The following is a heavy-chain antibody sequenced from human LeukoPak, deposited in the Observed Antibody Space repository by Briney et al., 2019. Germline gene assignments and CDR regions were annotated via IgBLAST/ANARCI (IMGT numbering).Heavy chain of an antibody. CDR2: IYYSVDT. CDR3: ARHANSCDSTTYYYPFDY. J-gene: IGHJ4*02. Sequence: SETLSLTCTVSGGSIINSNYYWAWIRQPPGKGLEWFANIYYSVDTYYNPSLKSLVTISVDTSKNQYSLGLSSVTAADTAVYYCARHANSCDSTTYYYPFDYWGRGTLVTVSS. D-gene: IGHD2/OR15-2a*01. V-gene: IGHV4-39*01. CDR1: GGSIINSNYY.